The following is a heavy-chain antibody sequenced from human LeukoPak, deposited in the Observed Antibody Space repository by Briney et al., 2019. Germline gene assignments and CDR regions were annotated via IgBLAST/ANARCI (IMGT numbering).Heavy chain of an antibody. CDR1: GGSISTYY. V-gene: IGHV4-59*01. CDR2: ISYGNT. Sequence: SETLSLTCSVSGGSISTYYWNWIRQTPGEGLEWIGHISYGNTDYNPSLKSRVTISVDTSKNQFSPKLTSVAAADTAVYYCARDKAHSYGRYFDPWGQGALVTVSS. D-gene: IGHD5-18*01. J-gene: IGHJ5*02. CDR3: ARDKAHSYGRYFDP.